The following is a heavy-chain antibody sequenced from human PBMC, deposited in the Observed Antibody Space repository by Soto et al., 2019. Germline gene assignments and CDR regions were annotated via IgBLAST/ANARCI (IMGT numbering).Heavy chain of an antibody. CDR2: IDWDDDK. Sequence: GSGPTLVNPTQTLTLTCTFSGFSLSTSGMCVSWIRQPPGKALEWLARIDWDDDKYYSTSLKTRLTISKNTSKNKVVLTMTNEGPVDTATFFCVHIDPEIVTVGGHGGFDYWGQGTLVTVSS. J-gene: IGHJ4*02. CDR1: GFSLSTSGMC. V-gene: IGHV2-70*12. CDR3: VHIDPEIVTVGGHGGFDY. D-gene: IGHD5-12*01.